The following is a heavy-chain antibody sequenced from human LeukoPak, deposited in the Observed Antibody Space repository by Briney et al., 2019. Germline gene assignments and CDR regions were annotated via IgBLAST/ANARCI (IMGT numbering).Heavy chain of an antibody. CDR1: GGSFSDYY. Sequence: SETLSLTCAVYGGSFSDYYWSWIRQPPGKGLEWIGEINHSGSTNYNPSLKSRVTISVDTSKNQFSLKLSSVTAADTAVYYCASRDTSWGQGTLVTVSS. CDR3: ASRDTS. V-gene: IGHV4-34*01. D-gene: IGHD5-18*01. CDR2: INHSGST. J-gene: IGHJ5*02.